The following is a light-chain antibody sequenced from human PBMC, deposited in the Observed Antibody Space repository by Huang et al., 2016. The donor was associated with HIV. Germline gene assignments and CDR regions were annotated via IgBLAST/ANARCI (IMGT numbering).Light chain of an antibody. Sequence: EIVMTQSPAILSVSPGNRATLSYRASQSVCSNLAGYQQTPGQSPRLLIFGASTRATGIPARFSGSRSGTEFTLTISSLQSEDFAVYYCQQYYDWPMYTFGQGTKLEIK. J-gene: IGKJ2*01. V-gene: IGKV3-15*01. CDR1: QSVCSN. CDR2: GAS. CDR3: QQYYDWPMYT.